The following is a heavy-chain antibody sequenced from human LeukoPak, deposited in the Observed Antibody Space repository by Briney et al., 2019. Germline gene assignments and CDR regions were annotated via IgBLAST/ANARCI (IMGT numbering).Heavy chain of an antibody. J-gene: IGHJ4*02. CDR1: GGSISSGDYY. V-gene: IGHV4-30-2*01. Sequence: SQTLSLTCTVSGGSISSGDYYWSWIRQPPGKGLEWIGYIYHSGSTYYNPSLKSRVTLSVDRSKNQFSLKLSSVTAADTAVYYCARVSYSSGYYYDYWGQGTLVTVSS. CDR2: IYHSGST. CDR3: ARVSYSSGYYYDY. D-gene: IGHD3-22*01.